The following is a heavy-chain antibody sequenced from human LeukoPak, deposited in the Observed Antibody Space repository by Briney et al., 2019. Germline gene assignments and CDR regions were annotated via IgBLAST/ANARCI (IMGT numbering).Heavy chain of an antibody. CDR2: ILYCGST. CDR3: ARDTYSGIYYPYYYYYYMDV. J-gene: IGHJ6*03. Sequence: PSETVSLTCTVSGGSISSSSYYWGWIRQPPGKGLEWIGSILYCGSTYYNPSPKSRVAISVDTSKNQFSLKLSSVTAADTAVYYCARDTYSGIYYPYYYYYYMDVWGKGTTVTVSS. D-gene: IGHD1-26*01. V-gene: IGHV4-39*02. CDR1: GGSISSSSYY.